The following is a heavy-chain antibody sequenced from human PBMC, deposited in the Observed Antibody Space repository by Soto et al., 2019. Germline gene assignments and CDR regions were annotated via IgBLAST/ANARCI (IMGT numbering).Heavy chain of an antibody. Sequence: PSETLSLTCTVSGGSISSGDYYWSWIRQPPGKGLEWIGYIYYSGSTYYNPSLKSRVTISVDTSKNQFSLKLSSVTAADTAVYNCAREVVFVPAAMRLPNNWFDPWGQGTLVTVSS. CDR3: AREVVFVPAAMRLPNNWFDP. D-gene: IGHD2-2*01. CDR1: GGSISSGDYY. CDR2: IYYSGST. V-gene: IGHV4-30-4*01. J-gene: IGHJ5*02.